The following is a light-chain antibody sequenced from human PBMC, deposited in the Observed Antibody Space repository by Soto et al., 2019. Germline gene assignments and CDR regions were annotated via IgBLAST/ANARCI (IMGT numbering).Light chain of an antibody. V-gene: IGKV1-39*01. CDR3: QQSYTTPPTLT. CDR2: AAS. CDR1: QSISNY. Sequence: DIPMTQSPSSLSASVGDRVTITCRASQSISNYLNWYQQKAGKAPKLLIYAASRLQSGVPSRFSGSGSGTDFTLTISSLQPEDSATYYCQQSYTTPPTLTFGGGTKVEIK. J-gene: IGKJ4*01.